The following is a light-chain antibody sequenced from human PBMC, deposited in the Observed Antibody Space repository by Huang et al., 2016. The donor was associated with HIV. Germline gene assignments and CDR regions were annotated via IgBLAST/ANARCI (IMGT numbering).Light chain of an antibody. CDR1: QTLVHTDGNTY. CDR2: KVS. Sequence: DAIMTQSPLLLPVTLGQPAAISCRSSQTLVHTDGNTYLNWFLQRPGQSPRRLIYKVSSRDSGVPDRFTGSGSGIEFTLTISRVEAEDVGIYYCMQGTHWPPGTFGQGTNMEIK. V-gene: IGKV2-30*02. CDR3: MQGTHWPPGT. J-gene: IGKJ1*01.